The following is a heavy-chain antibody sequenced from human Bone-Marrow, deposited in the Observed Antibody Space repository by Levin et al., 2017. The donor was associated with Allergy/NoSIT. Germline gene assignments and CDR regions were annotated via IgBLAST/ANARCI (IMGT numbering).Heavy chain of an antibody. Sequence: GGSLRLSCLGSGFTFSNYGMHWVRQAPGKGLEWVATVWFDGISDFHADSVKGRFTVSRDNSKNTLFLQMNSLRAEDTAVYYCARDAISRGSIYDSKIDFYEMDVWGQGITVTVAS. CDR2: VWFDGISD. J-gene: IGHJ6*02. V-gene: IGHV3-33*08. CDR3: ARDAISRGSIYDSKIDFYEMDV. D-gene: IGHD5-18*01. CDR1: GFTFSNYG.